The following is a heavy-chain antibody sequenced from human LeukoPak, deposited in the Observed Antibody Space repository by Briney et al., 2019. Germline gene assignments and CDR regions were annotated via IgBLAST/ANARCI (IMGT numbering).Heavy chain of an antibody. J-gene: IGHJ6*02. CDR2: ISYDGSNK. CDR1: GFTFSSYA. Sequence: GGSLRLSCAASGFTFSSYAMHWVRQAPGKGLEWVAVISYDGSNKYYADSVKGRFTISRDNSKNTLYLQMNSLRAEGTAVYYCARAGYCSSTSCPYYYYYYGMDVWGQGTTVTVSS. V-gene: IGHV3-30-3*01. CDR3: ARAGYCSSTSCPYYYYYYGMDV. D-gene: IGHD2-2*01.